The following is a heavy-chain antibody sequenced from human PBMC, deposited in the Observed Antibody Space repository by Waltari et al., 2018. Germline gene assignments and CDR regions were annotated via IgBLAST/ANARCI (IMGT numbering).Heavy chain of an antibody. CDR3: ARHSFARAFDI. D-gene: IGHD3-16*01. Sequence: QVQLQESGPGLVKPSETLSLTCTVSGGSISSYYWSWIRQPPGKGLEWVGYIYYRGSTNHNPSLKSRVTISVDTSKNQFSLKLSSVTAADTAVYYCARHSFARAFDIWGQGTMVTVSS. CDR2: IYYRGST. CDR1: GGSISSYY. V-gene: IGHV4-59*08. J-gene: IGHJ3*02.